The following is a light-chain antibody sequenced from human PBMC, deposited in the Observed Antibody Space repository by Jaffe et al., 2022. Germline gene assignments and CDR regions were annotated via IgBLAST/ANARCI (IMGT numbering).Light chain of an antibody. CDR2: KVS. Sequence: DVVMTQSPLSLPVTLGQPASISCRSSQSLVHSDGNTYLNWFQHRPGQSPRRLIYKVSNRDSGVPDRFSGSGSGTDFTLKISRVEAEDVGVYYCMQGTHWPWSFGQGTKLEIK. J-gene: IGKJ2*01. V-gene: IGKV2-30*02. CDR3: MQGTHWPWS. CDR1: QSLVHSDGNTY.